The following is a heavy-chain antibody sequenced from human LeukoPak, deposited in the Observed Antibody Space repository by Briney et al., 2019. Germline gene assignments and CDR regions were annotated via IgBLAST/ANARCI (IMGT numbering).Heavy chain of an antibody. V-gene: IGHV4-39*07. J-gene: IGHJ6*04. Sequence: SETLSLTCTVSGGSISSSSYYWGWIRQPPGKGLEWIGSIYYSGSTYYNPSLKSRVTISVDTSKNQFSLKLSSVTAADTAVYYCARDQPHYIVPMSWSGKLDVWGKGTTVTVSS. CDR1: GGSISSSSYY. D-gene: IGHD3-3*01. CDR3: ARDQPHYIVPMSWSGKLDV. CDR2: IYYSGST.